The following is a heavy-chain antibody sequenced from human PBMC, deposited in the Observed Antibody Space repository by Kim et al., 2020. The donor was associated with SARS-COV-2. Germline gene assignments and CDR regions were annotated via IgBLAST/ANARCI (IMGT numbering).Heavy chain of an antibody. CDR2: TK. V-gene: IGHV3-48*04. Sequence: TKAYADAVKGRFTVSRDNAKRALFLQMDNLRGDDTAVYYCARGVGSRFDPWGQGTLVTVSS. CDR3: ARGVGSRFDP. J-gene: IGHJ5*02. D-gene: IGHD2-15*01.